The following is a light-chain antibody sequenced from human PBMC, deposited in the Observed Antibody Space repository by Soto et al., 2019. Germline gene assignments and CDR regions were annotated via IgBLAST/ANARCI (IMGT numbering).Light chain of an antibody. Sequence: SALTQPASVSGSPGQSITISCTGTGSDIGHYDYVSWYQQHPGKAPKLMIYHVTYRPSGVSNRYSGSKSGNSASLTISGLQADDEADYYCCSLTTSHTYVFGSGTKVTVL. J-gene: IGLJ1*01. CDR3: CSLTTSHTYV. V-gene: IGLV2-14*03. CDR2: HVT. CDR1: GSDIGHYDY.